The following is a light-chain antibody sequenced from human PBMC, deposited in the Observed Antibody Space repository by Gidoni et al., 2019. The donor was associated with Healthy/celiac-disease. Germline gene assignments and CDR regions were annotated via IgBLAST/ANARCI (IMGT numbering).Light chain of an antibody. CDR3: QQSYSTPIT. V-gene: IGKV1-39*01. Sequence: DIQMTHSPSSLSASVGDRVTITFRASQSISSYLNWYQQKPGKAPKLLIYSAYSLQSGVPSRFSGSGSGTDFTLTIRSLQPEDFATYYCQQSYSTPITFXQXTRLEIK. CDR2: SAY. J-gene: IGKJ5*01. CDR1: QSISSY.